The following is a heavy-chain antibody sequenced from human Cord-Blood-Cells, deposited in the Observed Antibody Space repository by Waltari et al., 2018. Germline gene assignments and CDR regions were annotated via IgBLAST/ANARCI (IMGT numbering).Heavy chain of an antibody. CDR3: ARGGVTTLRMDV. CDR1: GFTFRSYA. Sequence: QVQLVESGGGVVQPGRSLRLSCAASGFTFRSYAMHWVSQAAGKGLESVAVISYEGSSNHYAYLVTGRVTSPRDKSKNPPYRHRHSLRAEDTAVYYCARGGVTTLRMDVWGQGTTVTVSS. J-gene: IGHJ6*02. V-gene: IGHV3-30-3*01. CDR2: ISYEGSSN. D-gene: IGHD4-17*01.